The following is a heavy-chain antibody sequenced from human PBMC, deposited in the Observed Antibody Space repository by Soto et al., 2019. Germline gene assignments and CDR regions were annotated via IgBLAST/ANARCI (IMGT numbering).Heavy chain of an antibody. J-gene: IGHJ3*02. CDR1: GGSIRIYY. CDR3: ARATQYYFDTRGYPTGPHFAFDI. Sequence: SETLSLTCTVSGGSIRIYYWSWSRQPPGGGPEWIGHIFYSGSTNYNPALKSRVTISVDTSKNQFSLKLSSVTAADTAVYYCARATQYYFDTRGYPTGPHFAFDIWGQGTMVTVS. V-gene: IGHV4-59*12. CDR2: IFYSGST. D-gene: IGHD3-22*01.